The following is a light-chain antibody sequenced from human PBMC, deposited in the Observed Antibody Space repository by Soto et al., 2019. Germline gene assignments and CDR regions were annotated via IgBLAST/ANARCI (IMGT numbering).Light chain of an antibody. CDR2: ETN. J-gene: IGLJ1*01. CDR3: ASWDNSLSDGRV. V-gene: IGLV1-51*02. CDR1: SSNIGNNY. Sequence: QSILTQPPSVSAAPGQTVTISCSGSSSNIGNNYVSWYQHLPGAAPKLLIYETNSRPAGIPDRFSGSKSGTSATLGITGLQTADEGDYYCASWDNSLSDGRVFGPGTKLTVL.